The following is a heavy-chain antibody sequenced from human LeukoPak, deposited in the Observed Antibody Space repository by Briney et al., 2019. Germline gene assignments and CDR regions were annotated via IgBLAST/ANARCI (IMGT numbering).Heavy chain of an antibody. V-gene: IGHV3-30-3*01. J-gene: IGHJ4*02. D-gene: IGHD3-10*01. CDR1: GLTLSSYA. CDR3: ARDVAMVRGLVDC. CDR2: ISYDGDHK. Sequence: GGSLRLSCAASGLTLSSYAMHWVRQAPGKGLEWVAVISYDGDHKYYGDSMKGRFTISRDNSKNTLYLQINSLRAEGTAVYYCARDVAMVRGLVDCWGQGTLVSVSS.